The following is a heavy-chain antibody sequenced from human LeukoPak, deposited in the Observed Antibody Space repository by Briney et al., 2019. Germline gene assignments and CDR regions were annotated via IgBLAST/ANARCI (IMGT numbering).Heavy chain of an antibody. CDR2: IYSGGST. J-gene: IGHJ3*02. D-gene: IGHD3-22*01. CDR1: AFTVSSNY. CDR3: ARTGPHYYDSSGYYWHAFDI. V-gene: IGHV3-66*02. Sequence: GGSLRLSCAASAFTVSSNYMNWVRQAPGKGLEWVSIIYSGGSTYYADSVKGRFTISRDISKNTLYLQMTSLRAEDTALYYCARTGPHYYDSSGYYWHAFDIWGQGTMVTVSS.